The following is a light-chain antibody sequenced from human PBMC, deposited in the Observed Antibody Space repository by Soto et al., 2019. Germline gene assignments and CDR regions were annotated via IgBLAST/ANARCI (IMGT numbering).Light chain of an antibody. CDR2: EVS. V-gene: IGLV2-14*01. CDR3: SSYTSSSTRV. Sequence: QSALTQPASVSGSPGQSITISCTGTSSDVGGYNYVSWYQQHPGKAPKLMIYEVSNRPSGVSNRFSGSKSGNTASLTISGLQAGDEADYCCSSYTSSSTRVFGGGTKLTVL. CDR1: SSDVGGYNY. J-gene: IGLJ3*02.